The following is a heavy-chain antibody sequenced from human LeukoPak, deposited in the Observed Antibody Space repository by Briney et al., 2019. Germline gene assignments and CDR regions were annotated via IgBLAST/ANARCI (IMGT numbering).Heavy chain of an antibody. CDR2: IYPGDSDT. CDR3: ARRAKYSSTAFYYMDV. CDR1: GYSFTSYW. D-gene: IGHD6-13*01. Sequence: GESLKISRKGSGYSFTSYWIGWVRQMPGKGLEWMGIIYPGDSDTRYSPSFQGQVTISADKSISTAYLQWSSLKASDTAMYYCARRAKYSSTAFYYMDVWGKGTTVTVSS. V-gene: IGHV5-51*01. J-gene: IGHJ6*03.